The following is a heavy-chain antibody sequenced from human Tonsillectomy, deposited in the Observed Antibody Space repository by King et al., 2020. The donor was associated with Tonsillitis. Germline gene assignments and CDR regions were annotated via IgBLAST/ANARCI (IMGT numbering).Heavy chain of an antibody. D-gene: IGHD4-11*01. Sequence: VQLVESGRGLVQPGGSLRLSCAASGFTFSSSAMAWVRQAPGKGLEWVSGISGSGGSTYYADSVKGRFTISRDNSKNTLYLQMNILGAEDTALYYCAKVVSTVMVYYFDYWGQGTLVTVSS. V-gene: IGHV3-23*04. J-gene: IGHJ4*02. CDR1: GFTFSSSA. CDR3: AKVVSTVMVYYFDY. CDR2: ISGSGGST.